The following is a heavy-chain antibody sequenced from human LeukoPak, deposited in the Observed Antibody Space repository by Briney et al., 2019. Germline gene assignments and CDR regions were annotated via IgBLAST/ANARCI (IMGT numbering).Heavy chain of an antibody. Sequence: SESLSLTCTVSGGSISSYYWSWIRQPPGKGLEWIGYIYYSGSTNYNPSLKSRVTISVDTSKNQFSLKLSSVTAADTAVYYCARDLGGFDPWGQGTLVTVSS. CDR3: ARDLGGFDP. D-gene: IGHD3-16*01. J-gene: IGHJ5*02. V-gene: IGHV4-59*01. CDR1: GGSISSYY. CDR2: IYYSGST.